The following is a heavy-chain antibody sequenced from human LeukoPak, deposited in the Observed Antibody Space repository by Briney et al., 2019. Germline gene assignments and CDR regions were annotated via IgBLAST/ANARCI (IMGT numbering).Heavy chain of an antibody. D-gene: IGHD6-19*01. CDR3: ARGPQFTSGWPRYWYFDL. CDR1: GGSFRSYY. Sequence: PSETLSLTCSVSGGSFRSYYWTWIRQPPGKGLEWIGYTYDGGTTDYTPSLKTRVTISVDTSKKQFSLKMTSVTAADTAVYFCARGPQFTSGWPRYWYFDLWGRGTAVTVSS. CDR2: TYDGGTT. J-gene: IGHJ2*01. V-gene: IGHV4-59*01.